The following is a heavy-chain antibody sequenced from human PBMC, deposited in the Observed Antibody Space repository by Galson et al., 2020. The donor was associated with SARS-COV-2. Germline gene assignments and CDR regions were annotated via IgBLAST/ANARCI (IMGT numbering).Heavy chain of an antibody. Sequence: SGPTLVKPTQTLTLTCTFSGFSLSTSGMRVSWIRQPPGKALEWLARIDWDDDKFYSTSLKTRLTISKDTSKNQVVLTMTNMDPVDTATYYCARTHYDILTGYYNPFDYWGQGTLVTVYS. CDR1: GFSLSTSGMR. D-gene: IGHD3-9*01. CDR2: IDWDDDK. J-gene: IGHJ4*02. V-gene: IGHV2-70*04. CDR3: ARTHYDILTGYYNPFDY.